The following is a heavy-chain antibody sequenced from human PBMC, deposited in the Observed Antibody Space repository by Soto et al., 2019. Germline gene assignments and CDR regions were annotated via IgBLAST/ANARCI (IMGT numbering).Heavy chain of an antibody. Sequence: QVQLQESGPGLVKPSQTLSLTCTVSGHSISSGGYYWSWIRQDPGKGLEWIGYLYYSGVTFYNPSLKSLVTISVDTSKNPFSLKLDSVTAADTAVYYCARVGRYYDSGVWGGYFEYWGQGTLGTVSS. V-gene: IGHV4-31*01. J-gene: IGHJ4*02. CDR1: GHSISSGGYY. D-gene: IGHD3-22*01. CDR2: LYYSGVT. CDR3: ARVGRYYDSGVWGGYFEY.